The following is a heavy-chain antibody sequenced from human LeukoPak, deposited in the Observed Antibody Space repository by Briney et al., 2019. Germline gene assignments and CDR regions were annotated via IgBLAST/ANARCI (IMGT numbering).Heavy chain of an antibody. J-gene: IGHJ3*02. CDR3: ARESGMGWAKRWLQLVYFSGAFDI. D-gene: IGHD5-24*01. V-gene: IGHV4-59*01. CDR2: IYYSGST. Sequence: PSETLSLICTVSGGSISSYYWSWIRQPPGKGLEGIGYIYYSGSTNYNPSLKSRVTISVDTSKNQFSLKLSSVTAADTAVYYCARESGMGWAKRWLQLVYFSGAFDIWGQGTMVTVSS. CDR1: GGSISSYY.